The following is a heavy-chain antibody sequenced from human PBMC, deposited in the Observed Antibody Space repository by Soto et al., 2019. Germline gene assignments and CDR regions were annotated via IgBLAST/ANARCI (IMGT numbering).Heavy chain of an antibody. J-gene: IGHJ6*02. CDR3: ARENWHYLGVYGMDD. D-gene: IGHD1-7*01. V-gene: IGHV1-18*04. Sequence: ASVKVSCKASGYTFTSFSISWVRQAPGQGLEWMGWISAYNGNTNYAQKLQGRVTMTTDTFTSTAYMELRSLRSDDTAVYYCARENWHYLGVYGMDDWGPGTTLTISS. CDR1: GYTFTSFS. CDR2: ISAYNGNT.